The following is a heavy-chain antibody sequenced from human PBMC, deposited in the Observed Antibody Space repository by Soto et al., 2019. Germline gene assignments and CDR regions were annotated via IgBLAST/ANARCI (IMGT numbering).Heavy chain of an antibody. CDR1: GSTFSSYD. CDR3: LRGPSHGAFDI. J-gene: IGHJ3*02. V-gene: IGHV3-30-3*01. Sequence: QVQLVDSGGDVGQPGRSLRLSCAASGSTFSSYDIHWVRQAPGKGLEWVTHISPNGNNAFYADCVKGRFTISIDNARNTVYLQVNILRPEDTALFQCLRGPSHGAFDILGQGTLVTVSS. CDR2: ISPNGNNA.